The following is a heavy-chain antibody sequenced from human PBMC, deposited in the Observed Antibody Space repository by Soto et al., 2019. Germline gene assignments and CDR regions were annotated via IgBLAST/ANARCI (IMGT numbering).Heavy chain of an antibody. J-gene: IGHJ3*02. CDR1: GSSISSGGYY. Sequence: QVQLQESGPGLVRPSQTLSLTCTVSGSSISSGGYYWTWIRQHPGKGLEWIGYIYYNGATYYSPSLRSRVNISLDTSTNQFSLKLSSVTAAHTAVYYCARDVESSDYAYAFDIWGQGTVVTVSS. D-gene: IGHD3-16*01. CDR3: ARDVESSDYAYAFDI. CDR2: IYYNGAT. V-gene: IGHV4-31*03.